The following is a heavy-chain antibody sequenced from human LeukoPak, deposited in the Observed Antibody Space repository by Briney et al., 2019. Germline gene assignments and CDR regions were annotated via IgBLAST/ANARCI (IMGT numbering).Heavy chain of an antibody. D-gene: IGHD3-10*01. Sequence: SETLSLTCTVSGGSIRSFYWSWIRQPPGKGLEWVAYIYYSGSTNYNPSLKSRVTISVDTSKNQFSLKLSSVTAADTAVYYCARGRWFGESPYFDYWGQGTLVTVSS. CDR1: GGSIRSFY. V-gene: IGHV4-59*08. J-gene: IGHJ4*02. CDR2: IYYSGST. CDR3: ARGRWFGESPYFDY.